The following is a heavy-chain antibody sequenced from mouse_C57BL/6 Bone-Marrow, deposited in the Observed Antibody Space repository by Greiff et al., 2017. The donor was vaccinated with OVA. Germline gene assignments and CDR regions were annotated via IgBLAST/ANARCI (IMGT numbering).Heavy chain of an antibody. CDR2: IYPRSGNT. J-gene: IGHJ3*01. D-gene: IGHD2-14*01. CDR1: GYTFTSYG. Sequence: QVQLKESGAELARPGASVKLSCKASGYTFTSYGISWVKQRTGQGLEWIGEIYPRSGNTYYNEKFKGKATLTADKSSSTAYMELRSLTSEDSAVYFCARSWEYDVFPFAYWGQGTLVTVSA. CDR3: ARSWEYDVFPFAY. V-gene: IGHV1-81*01.